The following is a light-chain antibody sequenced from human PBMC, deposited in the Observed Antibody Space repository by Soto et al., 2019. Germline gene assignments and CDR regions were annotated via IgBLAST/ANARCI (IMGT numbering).Light chain of an antibody. CDR3: AAWDDRLNGPSYV. CDR1: SSNIGAGYD. Sequence: LTQPPSVSGAPGQRVIISCTGSSSNIGAGYDVNWYQQLPGTAPRLLISTNNQRPSGVPDRFSGSRSGTSASLAISGLQSEDEADYYCAAWDDRLNGPSYVFGTGTKVTVL. V-gene: IGLV1-44*01. J-gene: IGLJ1*01. CDR2: TNN.